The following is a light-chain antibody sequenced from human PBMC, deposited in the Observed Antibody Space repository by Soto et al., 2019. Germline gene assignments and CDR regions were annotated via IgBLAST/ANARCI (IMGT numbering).Light chain of an antibody. J-gene: IGKJ1*01. Sequence: DIHLTQSPSSLSASVGDSVTITCRSSQTINKYLNWYQHRPGKAPKLLIYAASSLQTGVPTRFSGAGAGTFFTLTISNLQPEDVASSYGQQSYGSPGAIGRGTKVEI. CDR3: QQSYGSPGA. V-gene: IGKV1-39*01. CDR1: QTINKY. CDR2: AAS.